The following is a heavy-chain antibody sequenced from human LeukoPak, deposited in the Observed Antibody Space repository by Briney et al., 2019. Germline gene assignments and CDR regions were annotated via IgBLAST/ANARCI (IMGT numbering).Heavy chain of an antibody. Sequence: SETLSLTCTVSGGSISSSNWWSWVRQPPGKGLEWIGEIYHSGSTNYNPSLKSRVAISVDKSKNQFSLKLSSVTAADTAVYYCARSDILTGYYKSPGVPYHHWGQGTLVTVSS. CDR3: ARSDILTGYYKSPGVPYHH. D-gene: IGHD3-9*01. V-gene: IGHV4-4*02. CDR1: GGSISSSNW. CDR2: IYHSGST. J-gene: IGHJ5*02.